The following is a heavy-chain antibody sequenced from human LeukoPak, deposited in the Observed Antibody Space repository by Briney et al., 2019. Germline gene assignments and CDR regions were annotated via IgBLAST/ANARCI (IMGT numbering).Heavy chain of an antibody. V-gene: IGHV4-39*01. CDR1: GGSISNYY. D-gene: IGHD1-14*01. J-gene: IGHJ4*02. CDR2: FYYSGST. Sequence: PSETLSLTCTVSGGSISNYYWGWIRQPPGKGLEWIGTFYYSGSTYYNPSLKSRVTVSVDTSRTQFSLRLSSVTAADTALYYCATWANLNLNWGQGTLVTVSS. CDR3: ATWANLNLN.